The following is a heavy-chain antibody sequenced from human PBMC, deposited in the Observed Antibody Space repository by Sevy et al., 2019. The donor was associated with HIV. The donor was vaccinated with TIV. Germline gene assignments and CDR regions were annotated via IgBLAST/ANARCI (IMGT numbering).Heavy chain of an antibody. V-gene: IGHV3-66*01. CDR1: GFTVSGNY. Sequence: GGSLRLSCEASGFTVSGNYMAWVRLAPGKGLEWVSLIDSGGSTYYADAVNGRFTISRDNAKNTLYLQMNPLRAEDTAVYFCARDRYYDASRYYYYYYGMDVWGQGTTVTVSS. CDR2: IDSGGST. J-gene: IGHJ6*02. D-gene: IGHD3-22*01. CDR3: ARDRYYDASRYYYYYYGMDV.